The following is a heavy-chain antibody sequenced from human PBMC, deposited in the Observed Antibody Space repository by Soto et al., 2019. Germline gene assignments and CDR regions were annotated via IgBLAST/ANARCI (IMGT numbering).Heavy chain of an antibody. CDR2: INTDGSST. CDR1: GFTCSSFW. V-gene: IGHV3-74*01. D-gene: IGHD3-10*01. J-gene: IGHJ4*02. CDR3: ATRGVDTFGLSY. Sequence: EVQLVESGGGLVQPGGSLRLSCAVSGFTCSSFWMHWVRQAPGDGLVWVSRINTDGSSTSYADSVKGRFTISRDNAKNTLYLQMNSLRVEDTAMYDCATRGVDTFGLSYWGQGTLVTVSS.